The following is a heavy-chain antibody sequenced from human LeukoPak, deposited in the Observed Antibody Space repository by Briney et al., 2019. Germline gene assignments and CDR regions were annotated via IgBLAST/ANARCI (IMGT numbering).Heavy chain of an antibody. Sequence: PGGSLRLSCAASGFTFDDYGMSWVRQAPGEGLEWVSGINWNGGSTGYADSVKGRFTISRDNAKNTLYLQMNSLRAEDTAVYYCARDVLGYYDSSGYHDIWGQGTMVTVSS. CDR2: INWNGGST. D-gene: IGHD3-22*01. J-gene: IGHJ3*02. V-gene: IGHV3-20*04. CDR1: GFTFDDYG. CDR3: ARDVLGYYDSSGYHDI.